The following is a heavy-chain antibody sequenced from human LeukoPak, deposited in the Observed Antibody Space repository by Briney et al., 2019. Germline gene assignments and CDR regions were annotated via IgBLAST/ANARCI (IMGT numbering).Heavy chain of an antibody. CDR3: ARVGAYCSSSSCFDY. CDR1: GYTFTSYA. CDR2: INAGNGNT. J-gene: IGHJ4*02. V-gene: IGHV1-3*01. Sequence: ASVKVSCKASGYTFTSYAMHGVRQAPGQRLEWMGWINAGNGNTKYSQKFQGRVTITRDTSASTAYMELRSLRSDDTAVYYCARVGAYCSSSSCFDYWDQGTLVTVSS. D-gene: IGHD2-2*01.